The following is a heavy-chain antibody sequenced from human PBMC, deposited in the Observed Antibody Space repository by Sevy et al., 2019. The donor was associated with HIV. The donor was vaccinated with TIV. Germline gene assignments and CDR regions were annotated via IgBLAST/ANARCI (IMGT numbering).Heavy chain of an antibody. J-gene: IGHJ3*02. V-gene: IGHV3-13*01. Sequence: GGSLRLSCAASGFTFSSYDMHWVRQATGKGLEWVSAIGTAGDTYYPGSVKGRFTISRENAKNSLYLQMNSRRAGDTAVYYCARDKGMGAFDIWGQGTMVTVSS. CDR3: ARDKGMGAFDI. CDR2: IGTAGDT. CDR1: GFTFSSYD. D-gene: IGHD1-26*01.